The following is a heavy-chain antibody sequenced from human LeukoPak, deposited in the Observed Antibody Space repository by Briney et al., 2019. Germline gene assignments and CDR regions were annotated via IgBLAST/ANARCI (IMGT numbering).Heavy chain of an antibody. Sequence: GASVKVSCKASGYTFTSYYMHWVRQAPGQGLEWMGIINPSGGSTSYAQKFQGRVTMTRDTSTSTVYMELSSLRSEDTAVYYCARAITMVRGVTYYYYYGMDVWGQGTTVTVSS. D-gene: IGHD3-10*01. V-gene: IGHV1-46*01. CDR3: ARAITMVRGVTYYYYYGMDV. J-gene: IGHJ6*02. CDR2: INPSGGST. CDR1: GYTFTSYY.